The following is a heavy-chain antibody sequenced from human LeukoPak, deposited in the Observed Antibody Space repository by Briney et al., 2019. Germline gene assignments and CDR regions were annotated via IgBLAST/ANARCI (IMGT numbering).Heavy chain of an antibody. D-gene: IGHD3-22*01. Sequence: GGSLRLSCAASGFTFSSYSMIWVRQAPGKGLEWVSYISSSSTTIHYADSVKGRFTISRDNAKNSLYLQMNSLRAEDTAVYYCARDSYYYDSSGYPIWGQGTMVTVSS. J-gene: IGHJ3*02. CDR2: ISSSSTTI. V-gene: IGHV3-48*04. CDR3: ARDSYYYDSSGYPI. CDR1: GFTFSSYS.